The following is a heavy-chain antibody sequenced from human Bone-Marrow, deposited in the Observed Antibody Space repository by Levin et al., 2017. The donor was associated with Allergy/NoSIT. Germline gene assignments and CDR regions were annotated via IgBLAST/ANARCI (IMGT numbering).Heavy chain of an antibody. Sequence: SLKISCAASGFTFSSYAMHWVRQAPGKGLEWVAVISYDGSNKYYADSVKGRFTISRDNSKNTLYLQMNSLRAEDTAVYYCARDQGVTMIVHWGQGTLVTVSS. CDR1: GFTFSSYA. D-gene: IGHD3-22*01. CDR3: ARDQGVTMIVH. V-gene: IGHV3-30-3*01. CDR2: ISYDGSNK. J-gene: IGHJ4*02.